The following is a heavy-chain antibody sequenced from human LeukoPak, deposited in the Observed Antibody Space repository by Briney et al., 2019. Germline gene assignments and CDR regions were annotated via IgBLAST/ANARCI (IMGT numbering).Heavy chain of an antibody. J-gene: IGHJ4*02. Sequence: PSETLSLTCTVSADSLSSGGHYWAWIRQFPGKGLESIGFIYHSGRSRHNPSLKDRVAISVDTSRKQFALKLSSVTAADTAMYYCARGGNRFGGFYFDYWGQGIQVIVSS. V-gene: IGHV4-31*03. CDR2: IYHSGRS. D-gene: IGHD3-10*01. CDR1: ADSLSSGGHY. CDR3: ARGGNRFGGFYFDY.